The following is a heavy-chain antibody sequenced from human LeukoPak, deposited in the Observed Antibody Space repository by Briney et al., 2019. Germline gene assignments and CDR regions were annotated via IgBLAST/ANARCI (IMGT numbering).Heavy chain of an antibody. CDR2: IYHSGST. V-gene: IGHV4-30-2*01. CDR1: GGSISSGGYS. Sequence: SETLSLTCAVSGGSISSGGYSWSWIRQPPGKGLEWIGYIYHSGSTYYNPSLKSRVTISVDRSKNQFSLKLSSVTAADTAVYYCARKRWLQFPFDYWGQGTLVTVSS. CDR3: ARKRWLQFPFDY. J-gene: IGHJ4*02. D-gene: IGHD5-24*01.